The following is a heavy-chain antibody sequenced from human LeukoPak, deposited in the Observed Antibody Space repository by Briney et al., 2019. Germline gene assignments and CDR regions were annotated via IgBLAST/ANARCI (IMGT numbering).Heavy chain of an antibody. CDR3: AGREMITHNAFDI. J-gene: IGHJ3*02. CDR2: IYPDDSQT. V-gene: IGHV5-51*03. Sequence: PGESLKISCQGSANTFSDYWIGWVRQMPGKGLEWMGVIYPDDSQTTYSPSFERQVTISADKSINTAYLQWNSLKATDTAMYYCAGREMITHNAFDIWGQGTMVTVSA. D-gene: IGHD1-14*01. CDR1: ANTFSDYW.